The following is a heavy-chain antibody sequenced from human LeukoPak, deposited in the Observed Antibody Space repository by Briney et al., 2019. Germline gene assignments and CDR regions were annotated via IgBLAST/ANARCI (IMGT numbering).Heavy chain of an antibody. CDR2: IYTSGST. CDR3: ASTGSLYSSGWRVLDY. Sequence: SETLSLTCTVSGGSISSYYWSWIRQPAGKGLEWIGRIYTSGSTNYNPSLKSRVTISVDTSKNQFSLKLSSVTAADTAVYYCASTGSLYSSGWRVLDYWGQGTLVTVSS. V-gene: IGHV4-4*07. D-gene: IGHD6-19*01. J-gene: IGHJ4*02. CDR1: GGSISSYY.